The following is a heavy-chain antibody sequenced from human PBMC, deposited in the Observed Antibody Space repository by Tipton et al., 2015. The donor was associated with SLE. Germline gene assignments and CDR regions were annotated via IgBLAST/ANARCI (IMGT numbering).Heavy chain of an antibody. CDR1: GGSFSGYY. J-gene: IGHJ4*02. CDR3: ARGPSGSFLFDY. Sequence: TLSLTCAVYGGSFSGYYWSWIRQPPGKGLEWIGEINHSGSTNYNPSLKSRVTISVDTSKNQFSLKLSSVTAADTAVYYCARGPSGSFLFDYWGQGTLVTVSS. CDR2: INHSGST. D-gene: IGHD1-26*01. V-gene: IGHV4-34*01.